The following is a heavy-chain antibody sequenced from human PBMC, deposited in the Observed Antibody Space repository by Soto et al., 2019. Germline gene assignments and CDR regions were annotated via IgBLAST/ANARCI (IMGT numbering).Heavy chain of an antibody. Sequence: PSETLSLTCTVSGGSVSGYYWVWIRQPPGRGLEYIGHIHYSGSTNYNPSLKSRVTMSVDASRNQFSLKLNSVTAADTAVYFCARHYNSGSYPLDCWGQGTLVT. J-gene: IGHJ4*02. CDR2: IHYSGST. D-gene: IGHD3-10*01. CDR1: GGSVSGYY. V-gene: IGHV4-59*08. CDR3: ARHYNSGSYPLDC.